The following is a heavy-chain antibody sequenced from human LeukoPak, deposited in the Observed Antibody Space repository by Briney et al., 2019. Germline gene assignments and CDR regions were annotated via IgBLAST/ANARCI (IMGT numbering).Heavy chain of an antibody. CDR2: IFYSGST. Sequence: SQTLSLTCIVSGGSTSSGGYYWSWIRQHPGKGLEWIGYIFYSGSTYYNPSLKSRVTISVDTSKNQFSLKLSSVTAADTAVYYCARGPKDSSFDYWGQGTLVTVSS. V-gene: IGHV4-31*03. D-gene: IGHD6-13*01. J-gene: IGHJ4*02. CDR3: ARGPKDSSFDY. CDR1: GGSTSSGGYY.